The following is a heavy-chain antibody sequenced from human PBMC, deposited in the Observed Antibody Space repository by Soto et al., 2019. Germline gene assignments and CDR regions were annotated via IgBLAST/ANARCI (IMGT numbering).Heavy chain of an antibody. CDR1: RGIFSSYT. D-gene: IGHD1-26*01. CDR3: ARVSNTGIVNSLYYAMDV. J-gene: IGHJ6*02. V-gene: IGHV1-69*01. Sequence: QVQLLQSGAEVKEPGSSVKVSCTASRGIFSSYTINWLRQAPGQGLEWLGWIIPIFGTASYAQKLQARVTISADESTSTAYMELSGLRSEDTAVYYCARVSNTGIVNSLYYAMDVWGQGTTVTVSS. CDR2: IIPIFGTA.